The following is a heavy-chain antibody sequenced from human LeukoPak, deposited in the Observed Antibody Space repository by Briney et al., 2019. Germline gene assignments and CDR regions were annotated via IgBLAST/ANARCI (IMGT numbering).Heavy chain of an antibody. Sequence: GESLKISCKASGYRFGGYWIGWVRQLPGKGLEWMAIIYPDDSDTRYSPTFEGQVTISADKSISTAYLQWSSLKASDTAMYYCARGFYGGYYYYYYMDVWGKGTTVTVSS. J-gene: IGHJ6*03. CDR3: ARGFYGGYYYYYYMDV. D-gene: IGHD4/OR15-4a*01. CDR1: GYRFGGYW. V-gene: IGHV5-51*01. CDR2: IYPDDSDT.